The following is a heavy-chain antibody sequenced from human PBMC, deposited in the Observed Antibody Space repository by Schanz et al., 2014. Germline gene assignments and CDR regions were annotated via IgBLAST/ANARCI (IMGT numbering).Heavy chain of an antibody. D-gene: IGHD1-1*01. J-gene: IGHJ4*02. V-gene: IGHV3-48*01. Sequence: EVHLVESGGGLVQPGGSLRLSCAASGITFSSHSFNWVRQAPGKGLVWISYITYNGGTIYYADSVKGRFTISRDNAKNSLYLEMNSLRAEDTALYYCARDRRNADLDYWGQGTLVTVSS. CDR3: ARDRRNADLDY. CDR2: ITYNGGTI. CDR1: GITFSSHS.